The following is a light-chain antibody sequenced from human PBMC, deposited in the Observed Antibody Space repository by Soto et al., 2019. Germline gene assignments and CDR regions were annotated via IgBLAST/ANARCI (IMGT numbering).Light chain of an antibody. Sequence: LLTPSPGTMSLSPWYRANLAWSARQSISHRYLAWYQQKPGQPPRLLIYGASNRATGIPDRFSGSGSGTDFTLTIGRLEPEDFAVYYCQQYTSWPPAFGGGTKVEIK. CDR1: QSISHRY. CDR3: QQYTSWPPA. J-gene: IGKJ4*01. CDR2: GAS. V-gene: IGKV3-20*01.